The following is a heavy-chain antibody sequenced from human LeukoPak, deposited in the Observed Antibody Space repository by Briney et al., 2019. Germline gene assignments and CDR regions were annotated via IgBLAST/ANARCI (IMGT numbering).Heavy chain of an antibody. Sequence: SETLSLTCTVSGDSNTNSIYYWGWIRQSPGKGLEWIGSIDYSGSTYYNPSLKSRVTISVDTSKNQFSLKLSSVTAADTAVYYCARAGVPLYYYGSGSLPNWFDPWGQGTLVTVSS. CDR3: ARAGVPLYYYGSGSLPNWFDP. CDR1: GDSNTNSIYY. V-gene: IGHV4-39*07. D-gene: IGHD3-10*01. CDR2: IDYSGST. J-gene: IGHJ5*02.